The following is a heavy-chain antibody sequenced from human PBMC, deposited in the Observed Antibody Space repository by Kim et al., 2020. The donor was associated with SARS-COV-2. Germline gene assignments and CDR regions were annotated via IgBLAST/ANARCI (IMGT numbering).Heavy chain of an antibody. D-gene: IGHD3-10*01. CDR3: ARGGYCYGLGSYYNEFYGMDV. CDR1: GVSISNYY. Sequence: SETLSLTCTVSGVSISNYYWNWIRQTPGKGLDWIGYIDNSGSTSYNPSLKRRVTISADTSKNQFSLKLSSVTAADTAVYYCARGGYCYGLGSYYNEFYGMDVGGQGTTVTVSS. CDR2: IDNSGST. J-gene: IGHJ6*02. V-gene: IGHV4-59*01.